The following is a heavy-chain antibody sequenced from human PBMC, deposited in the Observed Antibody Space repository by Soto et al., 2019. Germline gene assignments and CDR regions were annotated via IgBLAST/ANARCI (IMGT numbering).Heavy chain of an antibody. CDR1: GFTFSSYG. J-gene: IGHJ4*02. D-gene: IGHD6-13*01. V-gene: IGHV3-33*01. Sequence: LRLSCAASGFTFSSYGMHWVRQAPGTGLEWVAVIWYDGSHKHYADSVKGRFTISRDNSKNTLYLQMNSLTAEDTAVYCCARDSRAASVRAYWGQGTRATVSA. CDR2: IWYDGSHK. CDR3: ARDSRAASVRAY.